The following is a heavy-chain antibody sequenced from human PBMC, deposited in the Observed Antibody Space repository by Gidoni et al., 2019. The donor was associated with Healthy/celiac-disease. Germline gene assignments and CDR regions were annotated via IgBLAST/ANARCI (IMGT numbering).Heavy chain of an antibody. CDR2: IKQDGSEK. V-gene: IGHV3-7*03. J-gene: IGHJ4*02. Sequence: EVQLVESGGGLVQPGGSLRLSCAASGFPFSSYWMSWVRQAPGKGLEWVANIKQDGSEKYYVDSVKGRFTISRDNAKNSLYLQMNSLRAEDTAVYYCARARGYCSGGSCYFDYWGQGTLVTVSS. CDR1: GFPFSSYW. CDR3: ARARGYCSGGSCYFDY. D-gene: IGHD2-15*01.